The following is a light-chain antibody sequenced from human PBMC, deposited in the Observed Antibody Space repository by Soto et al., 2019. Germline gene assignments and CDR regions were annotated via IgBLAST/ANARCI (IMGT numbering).Light chain of an antibody. J-gene: IGKJ4*01. CDR1: QAISNY. Sequence: DIQMTQSPSSLSASVGDRVTITCQASQAISNYLNWYQQKPGKAPKLLIYDASNLETGVPSRFSGSGSGTAFTFTISSLQPEDIATYYCQQYDNLPATFGGGTKVEIK. V-gene: IGKV1-33*01. CDR3: QQYDNLPAT. CDR2: DAS.